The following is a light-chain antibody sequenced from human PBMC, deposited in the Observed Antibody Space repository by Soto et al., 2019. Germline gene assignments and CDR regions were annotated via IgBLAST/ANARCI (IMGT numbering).Light chain of an antibody. J-gene: IGLJ1*01. Sequence: ALTQPASVSGSPGQSIAISCTGTSVNVGGFEYVSWYQQHPGKVPKIMIYDVNNRPSGVSNRFSGSKSGNTASLTISGLQAEDEADYFCSSYTSSNTYVFGTGTKVHRP. V-gene: IGLV2-14*03. CDR2: DVN. CDR3: SSYTSSNTYV. CDR1: SVNVGGFEY.